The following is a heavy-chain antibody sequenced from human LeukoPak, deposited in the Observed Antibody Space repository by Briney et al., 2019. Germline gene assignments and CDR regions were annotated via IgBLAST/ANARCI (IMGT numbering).Heavy chain of an antibody. V-gene: IGHV4-34*01. CDR1: GGSFTIYS. J-gene: IGHJ3*02. CDR3: ASGDSSGYLWRAAFDI. CDR2: INHSGNT. Sequence: ASETLSLTCAVYGGSFTIYSWTWIRQSPGKGLEWIGEINHSGNTNYNPSLKSRVTISVDTSKNQFSLKLSSVTAADTAVYYCASGDSSGYLWRAAFDIWGQGTMVTVPS. D-gene: IGHD3-22*01.